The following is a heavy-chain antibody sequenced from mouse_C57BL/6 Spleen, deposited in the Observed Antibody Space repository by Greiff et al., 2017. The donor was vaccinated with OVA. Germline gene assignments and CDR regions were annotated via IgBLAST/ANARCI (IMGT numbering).Heavy chain of an antibody. CDR2: IWSGGST. D-gene: IGHD1-1*01. J-gene: IGHJ4*01. V-gene: IGHV2-2*01. CDR1: GFSLTRYG. Sequence: QVQLKESGPGLVQPSQSLSITCTVSGFSLTRYGVHWVRQSPGKGLEWLGVIWSGGSTDYNAAFISRLSISKDNSKSQVFFKMNSLQADDTAIYYCARRGGGSSLFYAMDYWGQGTSVTVSS. CDR3: ARRGGGSSLFYAMDY.